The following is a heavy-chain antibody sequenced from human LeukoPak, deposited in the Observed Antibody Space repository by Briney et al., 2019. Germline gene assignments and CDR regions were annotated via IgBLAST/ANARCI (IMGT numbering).Heavy chain of an antibody. CDR2: ISHDGSNK. V-gene: IGHV3-30*01. J-gene: IGHJ1*01. CDR3: AGSPKYSSSWYEYFQH. CDR1: GFTFSSYA. D-gene: IGHD6-13*01. Sequence: GGSLRLSCAASGFTFSSYAMHWVRQAPGKGLEWVAAISHDGSNKYHADSVKGRLTISRDNSKNTVYLQMNSLRAEDTAVYFCAGSPKYSSSWYEYFQHWGQGTLVTVSS.